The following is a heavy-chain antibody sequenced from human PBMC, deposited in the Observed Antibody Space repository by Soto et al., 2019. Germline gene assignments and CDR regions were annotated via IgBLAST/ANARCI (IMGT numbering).Heavy chain of an antibody. CDR2: IIPIFGTA. J-gene: IGHJ4*02. CDR3: AGPEIWRFDY. Sequence: EASVKVSCKASGGTFSSYAISWVRQAPGQGLEWMGGIIPIFGTANYAQKFQGRVTITADESTSTAYMELSSLRSEDTAVYYCAGPEIWRFDYWGQGTLVTVSS. V-gene: IGHV1-69*13. D-gene: IGHD2-15*01. CDR1: GGTFSSYA.